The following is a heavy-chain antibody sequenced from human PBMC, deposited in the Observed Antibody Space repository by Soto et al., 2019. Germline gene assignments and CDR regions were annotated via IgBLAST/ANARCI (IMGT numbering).Heavy chain of an antibody. CDR2: IYYSGST. D-gene: IGHD6-13*01. CDR3: ASTPSSGWYEALHYFDY. V-gene: IGHV4-30-4*01. CDR1: GGSISSGDYY. Sequence: SETLSLTCTVSGGSISSGDYYWSWIRQPPGKGLEWIGYIYYSGSTYYNPSLKSRVTISVDTSKNQFSLKLSSVTAADTAVYYCASTPSSGWYEALHYFDYWGQGTLVTVSS. J-gene: IGHJ4*02.